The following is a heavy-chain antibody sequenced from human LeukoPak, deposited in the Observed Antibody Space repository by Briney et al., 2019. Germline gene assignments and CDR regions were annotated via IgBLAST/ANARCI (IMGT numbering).Heavy chain of an antibody. V-gene: IGHV6-1*01. CDR1: GDSVSSNSVA. Sequence: SPTLSLTFAISGDSVSSNSVAWNWIRQSPSRGLEWLGSTYYRSKWYNDYAVSVKSRITINPDTSKNHFSPQLNSVTPEDTAVYYCAGKSADSGFDSWGQGTPVTVSS. CDR2: TYYRSKWYN. D-gene: IGHD6-13*01. CDR3: AGKSADSGFDS. J-gene: IGHJ4*02.